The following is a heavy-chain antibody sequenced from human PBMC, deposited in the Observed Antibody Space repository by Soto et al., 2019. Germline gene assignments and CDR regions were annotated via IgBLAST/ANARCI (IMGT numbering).Heavy chain of an antibody. V-gene: IGHV4-39*01. CDR3: ASARWNY. J-gene: IGHJ4*02. CDR2: IYYIGNT. CDR1: GGSISTRSSY. D-gene: IGHD6-6*01. Sequence: PSETLSLTCTVSGGSISTRSSYWGWIRQPPGKGLEWIGSIYYIGNTYYNPSLKSRVAISVDTSKNQFSLRLTSVTAADTAVYYCASARWNYWGQGTPVTVSS.